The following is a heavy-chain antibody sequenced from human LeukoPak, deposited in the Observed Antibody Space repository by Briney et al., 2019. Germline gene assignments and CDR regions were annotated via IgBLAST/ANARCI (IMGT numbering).Heavy chain of an antibody. Sequence: PSETLSLTCTVSGGSISYYYWSWIRQPPGKGLEWIGYIYYSGSTKYNPSLKSQITISVDTSKNQFSLKLSSVTAAHTAMYYCARQGNGDLYYFDYWGQGTLVTVSS. CDR3: ARQGNGDLYYFDY. J-gene: IGHJ4*02. V-gene: IGHV4-59*08. CDR1: GGSISYYY. D-gene: IGHD4-17*01. CDR2: IYYSGST.